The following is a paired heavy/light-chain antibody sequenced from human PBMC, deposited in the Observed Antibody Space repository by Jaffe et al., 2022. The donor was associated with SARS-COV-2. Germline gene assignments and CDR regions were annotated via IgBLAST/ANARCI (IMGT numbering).Light chain of an antibody. CDR1: QRISRW. CDR2: EAS. CDR3: QQYSSYPT. Sequence: DIQMTQSPSTLSASVGDRVTITCRASQRISRWLAWYQQKPGKAPKLLIYEASSLKSGVPSRFSGSGSGTEFTLTVSSLQPDDSATYYCQQYSSYPTFGQGTKVEIK. J-gene: IGKJ1*01. V-gene: IGKV1-5*03.
Heavy chain of an antibody. CDR2: IYHSGST. V-gene: IGHV4-4*02. CDR3: ARKDWAAAGEPFDC. Sequence: QVQLQESGPGLVKPSGTLSLTCAVSGGSISSSKWWTWVRQPPGKGLEWIGEIYHSGSTNYNPSLKSRATISVDKSKNQFSLNLSSVTAADTAVYYCARKDWAAAGEPFDCWGQGTLVTVSS. CDR1: GGSISSSKW. J-gene: IGHJ4*02. D-gene: IGHD6-13*01.